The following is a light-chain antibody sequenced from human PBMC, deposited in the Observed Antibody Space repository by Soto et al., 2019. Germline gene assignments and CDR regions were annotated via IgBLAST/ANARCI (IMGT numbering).Light chain of an antibody. V-gene: IGKV2-28*01. CDR3: MQYSEIPLT. CDR2: LGS. Sequence: IVMTQSPLSLPVTPGESASISCRSSQSLLHTNGFNYLDWYLQKPGQSPQVLIYLGSHRASGVPDRFSGRGSGTEFTLEISRVEAEDVGVYYCMQYSEIPLTFGPGTKVDI. CDR1: QSLLHTNGFNY. J-gene: IGKJ3*01.